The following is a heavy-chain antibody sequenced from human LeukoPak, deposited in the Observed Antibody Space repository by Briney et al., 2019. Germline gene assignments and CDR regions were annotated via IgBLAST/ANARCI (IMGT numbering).Heavy chain of an antibody. CDR3: ALVGFGELLSDFDY. CDR1: GGTFSSYA. D-gene: IGHD3-10*01. Sequence: SVTVSCKASGGTFSSYAISWVRQAPGQGLEWMGGIIPIFGTANYAQKFQGRVTITADESTSTAYMELSSLRSEDTAVYYCALVGFGELLSDFDYWGQGTLVTVSS. V-gene: IGHV1-69*13. CDR2: IIPIFGTA. J-gene: IGHJ4*02.